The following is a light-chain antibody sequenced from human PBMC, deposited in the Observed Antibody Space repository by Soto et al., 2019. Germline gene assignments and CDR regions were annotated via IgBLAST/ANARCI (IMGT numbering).Light chain of an antibody. V-gene: IGKV3-11*01. Sequence: DIVITQFPATLSESPGYRFTLSWRASQSVSTNVAWYQQKPGQAPRLLIYGASTRTFDVPARFSGGGSGTDFTLTISSLEPEDFAVYYCQQRSDWTWTFGQGTKVDI. CDR1: QSVSTN. CDR2: GAS. J-gene: IGKJ1*01. CDR3: QQRSDWTWT.